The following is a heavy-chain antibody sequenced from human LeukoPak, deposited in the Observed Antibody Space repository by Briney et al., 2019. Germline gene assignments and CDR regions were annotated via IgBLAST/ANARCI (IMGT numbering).Heavy chain of an antibody. Sequence: SETLSLTCTVSGGSISSYYWSWIRQPPGKGLEWIGYIYYSGSTNYNPSLKSRVTISVDTSKNQFSLKLSSVTAADTAVYYCARDHSNYPYYYYYMDVWGKGTTVTVSS. CDR3: ARDHSNYPYYYYYMDV. CDR1: GGSISSYY. J-gene: IGHJ6*03. CDR2: IYYSGST. D-gene: IGHD4-11*01. V-gene: IGHV4-59*12.